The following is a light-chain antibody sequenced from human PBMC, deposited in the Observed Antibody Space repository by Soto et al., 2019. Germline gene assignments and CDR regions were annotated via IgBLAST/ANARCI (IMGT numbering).Light chain of an antibody. Sequence: DIQVTQSPSTLSASVGDRVTITCRASQSISSWLAWYQQKPGKAPKLLIYQASILKSGVPSRFSGSGSGTDFTLTISSLQPDDFATYYCQDYSSTSGLAFGGGTKVDNK. J-gene: IGKJ4*01. V-gene: IGKV1-5*03. CDR1: QSISSW. CDR2: QAS. CDR3: QDYSSTSGLA.